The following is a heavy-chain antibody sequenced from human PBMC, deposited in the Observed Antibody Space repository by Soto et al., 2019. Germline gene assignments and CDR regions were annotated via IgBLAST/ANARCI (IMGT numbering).Heavy chain of an antibody. CDR3: AREEYCSGGSCQDY. Sequence: PGGSLRLSCAASGFTFSSYTMHWVRQAPGKGLEWVAVISYDGSNKYYADSVKGRFTISRDNSKNTLYLQMNSLRAEDTAVYYCAREEYCSGGSCQDYWGQGTLVTVSS. V-gene: IGHV3-30-3*01. CDR2: ISYDGSNK. CDR1: GFTFSSYT. J-gene: IGHJ4*02. D-gene: IGHD2-15*01.